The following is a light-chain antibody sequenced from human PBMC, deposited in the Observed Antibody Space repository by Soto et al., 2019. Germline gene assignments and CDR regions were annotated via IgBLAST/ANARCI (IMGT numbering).Light chain of an antibody. CDR3: QQYNSYCT. CDR2: AAT. J-gene: IGKJ1*01. Sequence: DIQVTQSPSSLSASVGDRVTITCRASQSISSYLNWYQHKPGKAPNLLIYAATTLQSGVPSRFSGSGSGTEFTLTITGLQPDDFATYYCQQYNSYCTFGQGTKVDIK. V-gene: IGKV1-5*01. CDR1: QSISSY.